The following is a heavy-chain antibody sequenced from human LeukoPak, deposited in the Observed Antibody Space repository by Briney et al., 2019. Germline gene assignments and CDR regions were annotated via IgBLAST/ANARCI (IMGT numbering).Heavy chain of an antibody. D-gene: IGHD5/OR15-5a*01. Sequence: PGGSLRLSCAASGFTFSSYSMNWVRQAPGKGLEWVSSISSSSSYIYYADSVKGRFTISRDNAKNSLYLQMTSLRAEDTAVYYCARDTPAGVSVDYWGQGTLVTVSS. V-gene: IGHV3-21*01. CDR2: ISSSSSYI. J-gene: IGHJ4*02. CDR1: GFTFSSYS. CDR3: ARDTPAGVSVDY.